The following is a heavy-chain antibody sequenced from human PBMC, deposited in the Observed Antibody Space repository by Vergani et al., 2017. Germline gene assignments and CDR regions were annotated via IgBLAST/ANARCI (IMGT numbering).Heavy chain of an antibody. Sequence: QVQLVQSGAEVKKPGSSVKVSCKASGGTFSSYTISWVRQAPGQGLEWMGRIIPIFGTANYAQKFQGIVTITADESTSTAYMELSSLRSEDTAVYYCARALYGSGSSIYGMDVWGQGTTVTVSS. CDR3: ARALYGSGSSIYGMDV. J-gene: IGHJ6*02. V-gene: IGHV1-69*13. CDR2: IIPIFGTA. CDR1: GGTFSSYT. D-gene: IGHD3-10*01.